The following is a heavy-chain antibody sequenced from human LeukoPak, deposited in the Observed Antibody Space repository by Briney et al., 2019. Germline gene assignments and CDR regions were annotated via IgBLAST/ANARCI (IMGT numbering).Heavy chain of an antibody. Sequence: GGSLRLSCAASGFTFSSYGMHWVRQAPGKGLEWVAFIRYDGNIKYFADSVKGRFTISRDSSKNTLYLQMDSLRPEDTALYYCAKGRYLDSSGYPIDYWGQGTLVTVSS. J-gene: IGHJ4*02. D-gene: IGHD3-22*01. CDR1: GFTFSSYG. V-gene: IGHV3-30*02. CDR3: AKGRYLDSSGYPIDY. CDR2: IRYDGNIK.